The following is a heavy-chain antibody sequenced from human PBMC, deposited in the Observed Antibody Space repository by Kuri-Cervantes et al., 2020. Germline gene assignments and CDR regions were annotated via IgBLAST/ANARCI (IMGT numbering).Heavy chain of an antibody. Sequence: ASVKVSCKASGYTFTGYYMHWVRQAPGQGLEWMGWINPNSGGTNYAQKFQGRVTITRDMSTSTAYMELSSLRSEDTAVYYCAADYVAGTSYYYYGMDVWGQGTTVTVSS. CDR2: INPNSGGT. CDR3: AADYVAGTSYYYYGMDV. CDR1: GYTFTGYY. V-gene: IGHV1-2*02. D-gene: IGHD6-19*01. J-gene: IGHJ6*02.